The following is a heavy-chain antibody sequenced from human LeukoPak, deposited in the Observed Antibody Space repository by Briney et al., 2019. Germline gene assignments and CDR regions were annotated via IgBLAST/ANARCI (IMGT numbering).Heavy chain of an antibody. D-gene: IGHD4/OR15-4a*01. Sequence: ASVKVSCKTSGYIFSDYFLHWVRQAPGQGPEWMGCINSYSGGAHYAQKFRDRVTMTRDTSINTAYMDLSSLRSDDTAVYYCARDFLGRINGGANYFGMGVWGQGTTVIVSS. CDR3: ARDFLGRINGGANYFGMGV. CDR1: GYIFSDYF. V-gene: IGHV1-2*02. J-gene: IGHJ6*02. CDR2: INSYSGGA.